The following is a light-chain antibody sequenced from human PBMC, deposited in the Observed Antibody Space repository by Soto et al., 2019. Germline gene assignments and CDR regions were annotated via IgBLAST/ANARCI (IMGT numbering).Light chain of an antibody. J-gene: IGKJ1*01. CDR2: AAS. CDR1: QSISNY. V-gene: IGKV1-39*01. CDR3: QQSYTTPWT. Sequence: DIQVTQSPSSLSASVGDRVTITCQASQSISNYLNWFQHKLGKAPNLLIFAASSLQSGVPSRFSGAGSGTDFTLTISSLQPEDFATYFCQQSYTTPWTFGQGTKVEIK.